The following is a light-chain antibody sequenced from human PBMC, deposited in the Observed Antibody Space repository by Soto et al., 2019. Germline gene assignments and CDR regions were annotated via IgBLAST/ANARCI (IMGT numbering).Light chain of an antibody. CDR3: QQYKSYPYT. CDR2: KAS. CDR1: QSISSW. V-gene: IGKV1-5*03. J-gene: IGKJ2*01. Sequence: DIQMTQSPSTLSASVGDRVTITCRASQSISSWLAWYQRKPGKAPKLLIYKASSLESGVPSRFSGSGSGTEFTLTISSLQPDDFATYYCQQYKSYPYTFGQGTKLEIK.